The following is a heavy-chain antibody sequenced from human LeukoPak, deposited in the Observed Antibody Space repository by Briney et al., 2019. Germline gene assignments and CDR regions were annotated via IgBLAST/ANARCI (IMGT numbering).Heavy chain of an antibody. CDR1: GFTFSSYG. D-gene: IGHD2-15*01. CDR2: IRYGGSNK. V-gene: IGHV3-30*02. Sequence: PGGSLRLSCAASGFTFSSYGMHWVRQAPGKGLEWVAFIRYGGSNKYYADSVKGRFTISRDNSKNTLYLQMNSLRAEDTAVYYCALDCSGGSCYSFWYYYDSSGPDAFDIWGQGTMVTVSS. CDR3: ALDCSGGSCYSFWYYYDSSGPDAFDI. J-gene: IGHJ3*02.